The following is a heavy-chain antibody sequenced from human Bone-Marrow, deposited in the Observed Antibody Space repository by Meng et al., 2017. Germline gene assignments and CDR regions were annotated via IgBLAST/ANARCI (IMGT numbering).Heavy chain of an antibody. D-gene: IGHD3-22*01. Sequence: SETLSLTCAVYGGSFSGYYWRWIRQTPGKGLEWIGEINHSGSTNYNASLKSRVTISVDTSKNQFSLKLSSVTAADTAVYYCARERGEYYYDSSGYYYPGNFDYWGQGTLVTVSS. V-gene: IGHV4-34*01. J-gene: IGHJ4*02. CDR1: GGSFSGYY. CDR3: ARERGEYYYDSSGYYYPGNFDY. CDR2: INHSGST.